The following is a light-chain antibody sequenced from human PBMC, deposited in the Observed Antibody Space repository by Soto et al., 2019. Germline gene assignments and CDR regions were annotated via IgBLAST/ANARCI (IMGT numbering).Light chain of an antibody. V-gene: IGKV3-15*01. J-gene: IGKJ1*01. Sequence: VVTQSPATLSVFPGETATLSCRASQSVSSDLAWYQQRPGQAPRLPIYGAYTRATGIPARFRGSGSGTEFRLTISSLQSVDFATYYCQQYNTWHPKMAFGRGTKVEIK. CDR1: QSVSSD. CDR3: QQYNTWHPKMA. CDR2: GAY.